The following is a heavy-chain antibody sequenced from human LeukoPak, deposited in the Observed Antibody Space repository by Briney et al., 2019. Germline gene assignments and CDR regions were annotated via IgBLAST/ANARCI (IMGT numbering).Heavy chain of an antibody. CDR2: IIPILGIA. Sequence: ASVKVSCKAPGGTFSSYAISWVRQAPGQGLEWMGRIIPILGIANYAQKFQGRVTITADKSTSTAYMELSSLRSEDTAVYYCARDGSYRLREWLVPYYWGQGTLVTVSS. CDR1: GGTFSSYA. D-gene: IGHD6-19*01. CDR3: ARDGSYRLREWLVPYY. J-gene: IGHJ4*02. V-gene: IGHV1-69*04.